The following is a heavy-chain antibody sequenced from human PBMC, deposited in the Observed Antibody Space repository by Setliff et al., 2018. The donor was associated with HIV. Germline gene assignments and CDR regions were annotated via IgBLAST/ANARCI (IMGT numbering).Heavy chain of an antibody. Sequence: ASVKVSCKASGYSFINHAMHWVRQAPGQRLEWMGWINVGSGKTQYSQEFQGRVTIIRDTSATTAYMELSSLTSEDTAVYYCARDGCSGQRCYLFNWFDPWGQGTLVTVSS. CDR1: GYSFINHA. D-gene: IGHD2-15*01. V-gene: IGHV1-3*01. J-gene: IGHJ5*02. CDR2: INVGSGKT. CDR3: ARDGCSGQRCYLFNWFDP.